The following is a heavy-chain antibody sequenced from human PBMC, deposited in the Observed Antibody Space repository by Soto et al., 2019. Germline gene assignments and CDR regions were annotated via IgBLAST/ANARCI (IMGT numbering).Heavy chain of an antibody. Sequence: EVQLVESGGGLVQPGGSLRLSRAASGLIFSDYHMAWVRQAPGKGLEWVGRIRRKQNSYTTEYAASVKGRYTISRGDSKNSLYLHMNSLKSEDTAVYYCARLGGWSGGSSGMDVWSQGTTVTVSS. CDR2: IRRKQNSYTT. V-gene: IGHV3-72*01. J-gene: IGHJ6*02. D-gene: IGHD6-19*01. CDR1: GLIFSDYH. CDR3: ARLGGWSGGSSGMDV.